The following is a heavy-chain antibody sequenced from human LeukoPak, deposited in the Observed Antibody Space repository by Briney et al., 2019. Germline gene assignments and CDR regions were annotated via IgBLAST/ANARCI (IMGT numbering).Heavy chain of an antibody. CDR1: GFTFSSYA. CDR2: ISGSGGST. V-gene: IGHV3-23*01. Sequence: GGSLRLSCAASGFTFSSYAMSWVRQAPGKGLEWVSAISGSGGSTYYADSVKGRFTISRDDSKNTVFLHMNSLRAEDTAVYYCARDPPVTTDYGLDVWGQGTTVTVSS. CDR3: ARDPPVTTDYGLDV. J-gene: IGHJ6*02. D-gene: IGHD4-17*01.